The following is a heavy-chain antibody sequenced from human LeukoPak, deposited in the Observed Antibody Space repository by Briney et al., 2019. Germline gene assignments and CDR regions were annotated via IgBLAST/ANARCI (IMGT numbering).Heavy chain of an antibody. D-gene: IGHD1-26*01. CDR2: ISWDGGST. V-gene: IGHV3-43D*03. CDR1: GFTFDDYA. J-gene: IGHJ3*02. Sequence: PGGSLRLSCAASGFTFDDYAMHWVRQAPGKGLEWVSLISWDGGSTYYADSVKGRFTISRDNSKSSLYLQMNSLRAEDTALYYCAKDRYSGSLDAFDIWGQGTMVTVSS. CDR3: AKDRYSGSLDAFDI.